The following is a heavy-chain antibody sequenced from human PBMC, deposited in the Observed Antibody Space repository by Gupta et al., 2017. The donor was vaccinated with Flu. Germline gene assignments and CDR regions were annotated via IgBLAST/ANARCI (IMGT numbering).Heavy chain of an antibody. Sequence: QPPGKGLEWIGSIYYSGSTYYNPSLKSRVTISVDTSKNQLSLKLSSVTAADTAVYYCARHRSGGTYYSGLDYWGQGNLVTVSS. CDR2: IYYSGST. V-gene: IGHV4-39*01. D-gene: IGHD2-15*01. J-gene: IGHJ4*02. CDR3: ARHRSGGTYYSGLDY.